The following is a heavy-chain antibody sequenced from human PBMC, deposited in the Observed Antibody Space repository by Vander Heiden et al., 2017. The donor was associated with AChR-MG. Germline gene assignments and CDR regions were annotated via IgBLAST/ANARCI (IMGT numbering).Heavy chain of an antibody. Sequence: EVQLVESGGGLVQPGGSLRLSCAASGFTFSSYWMSWVRQAPGKGLEWVANIKQDGSEKYYVDSVKGRFTISRDNAKNSLYLQMNSLRAEDTAVYYCARVGVAAGYYDSSGYYFDYWGQGTLVTVSS. V-gene: IGHV3-7*05. CDR1: GFTFSSYW. D-gene: IGHD3-22*01. J-gene: IGHJ4*02. CDR2: IKQDGSEK. CDR3: ARVGVAAGYYDSSGYYFDY.